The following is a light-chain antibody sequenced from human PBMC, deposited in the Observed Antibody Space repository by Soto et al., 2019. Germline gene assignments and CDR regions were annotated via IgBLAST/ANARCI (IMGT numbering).Light chain of an antibody. Sequence: EIVMTQSPATLSVSPGESATLSCRASQSVSNNLTWYQQKPGQPPRLLIYGASTRATGVPGRFSGSGSGTEFTLTISSLQPEDFAVYYCQQYNDWWTFGQGTKVDIK. J-gene: IGKJ1*01. CDR1: QSVSNN. V-gene: IGKV3-15*01. CDR2: GAS. CDR3: QQYNDWWT.